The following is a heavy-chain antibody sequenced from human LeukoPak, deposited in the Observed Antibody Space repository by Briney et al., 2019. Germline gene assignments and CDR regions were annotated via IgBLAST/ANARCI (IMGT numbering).Heavy chain of an antibody. CDR3: ARGNYYYYYYGMDV. V-gene: IGHV4-34*01. CDR1: GDSVSKYAYF. CDR2: INHSGST. J-gene: IGHJ6*02. D-gene: IGHD1-7*01. Sequence: KPSETLSLTCAVSGDSVSKYAYFWNWIRQPPGKGLEWIGEINHSGSTNYNPSLKSRVTISVDTSKNQFSLKLSSVTAADTAVYYCARGNYYYYYYGMDVWGQGTTVTVSS.